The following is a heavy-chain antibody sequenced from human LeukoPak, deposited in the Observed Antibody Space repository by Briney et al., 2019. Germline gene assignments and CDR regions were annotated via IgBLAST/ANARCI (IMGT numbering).Heavy chain of an antibody. CDR2: IGSSSSYI. CDR1: GFTFSSYS. Sequence: PGGSLRLSCAASGFTFSSYSMNWVRQAPGKGLEWVSSIGSSSSYIYYADSVKGRFTISRDNAKNSLYLQMNSLRAEDTALYYCAKDSGGGSAVAANGLNWFDPWGQGTLVTVSS. J-gene: IGHJ5*02. CDR3: AKDSGGGSAVAANGLNWFDP. V-gene: IGHV3-21*04. D-gene: IGHD2-15*01.